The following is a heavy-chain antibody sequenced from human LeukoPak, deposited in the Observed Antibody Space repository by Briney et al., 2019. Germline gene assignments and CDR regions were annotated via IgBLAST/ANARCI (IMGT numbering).Heavy chain of an antibody. V-gene: IGHV1-18*01. J-gene: IGHJ4*02. CDR1: GYTFNNFG. CDR2: ISAYNGNT. CDR3: ASRTYTYDSSGYYWRNYYFDY. Sequence: ASVKVSCKASGYTFNNFGFSWVRQAPGQTLEWMGWISAYNGNTNYAQKFQGRVTMTADTSMSTAYMELSSLRSEDTAVYYCASRTYTYDSSGYYWRNYYFDYWGQGTLVTVSS. D-gene: IGHD3-22*01.